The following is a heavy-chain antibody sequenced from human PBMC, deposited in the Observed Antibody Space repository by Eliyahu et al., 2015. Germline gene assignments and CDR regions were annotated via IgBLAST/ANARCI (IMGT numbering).Heavy chain of an antibody. Sequence: EVQLLESGGGLVQPGGSLRLSCAASGFTFSAXAMNWVRQAPGRGLGCVSGISGSGRITDYADSVKGRFTISRDNSKNMLYLQMNSLRAEDSAVYYCARDGPHSGGSGYYYGMDVWGHGTTVTVSS. CDR2: ISGSGRIT. V-gene: IGHV3-23*01. CDR3: ARDGPHSGGSGYYYGMDV. CDR1: GFTFSAXA. J-gene: IGHJ6*02. D-gene: IGHD1-26*01.